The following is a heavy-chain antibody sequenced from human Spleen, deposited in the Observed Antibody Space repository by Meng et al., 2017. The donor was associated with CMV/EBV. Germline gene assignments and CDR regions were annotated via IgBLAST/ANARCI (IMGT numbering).Heavy chain of an antibody. Sequence: SLKISCAASGFTFDDYALHWVRQAPGKGLEWVYGISWNSGSIGYADSVKGRFTISRDNAKNSLYLQMNSLRAEDTAVYYCARANRFLEWLPYFDYWGQGTLVTVSS. CDR1: GFTFDDYA. J-gene: IGHJ4*02. CDR3: ARANRFLEWLPYFDY. CDR2: ISWNSGSI. V-gene: IGHV3-9*01. D-gene: IGHD3-3*01.